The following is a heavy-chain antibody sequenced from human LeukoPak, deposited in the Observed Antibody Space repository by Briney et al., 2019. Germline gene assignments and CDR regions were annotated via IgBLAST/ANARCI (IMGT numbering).Heavy chain of an antibody. Sequence: SGTLSLTCAVSGGSISSSNWWSWVRRPPGKGREWIGEIYHSGSTNYNPSLKSRVTISVDKSKNQFSLKLSSVPAADTAVYYCARAPIVVVTAIDYWGQGTLVTVSS. CDR3: ARAPIVVVTAIDY. J-gene: IGHJ4*02. CDR2: IYHSGST. CDR1: GGSISSSNW. D-gene: IGHD2-21*02. V-gene: IGHV4-4*02.